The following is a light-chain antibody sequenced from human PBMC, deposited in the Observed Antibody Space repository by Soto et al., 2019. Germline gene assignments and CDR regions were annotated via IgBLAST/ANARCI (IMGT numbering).Light chain of an antibody. Sequence: QSVLTQPASVSGSPGQPITISCTVTSSDVGSYNYVSWYQQHPGKAPKLMIYEVSDRPSGISSRFSGSKSGNTASLTISGLQTGDEADYYCSSYTSSSTLFGTGTKATVL. CDR2: EVS. J-gene: IGLJ1*01. CDR1: SSDVGSYNY. CDR3: SSYTSSSTL. V-gene: IGLV2-14*01.